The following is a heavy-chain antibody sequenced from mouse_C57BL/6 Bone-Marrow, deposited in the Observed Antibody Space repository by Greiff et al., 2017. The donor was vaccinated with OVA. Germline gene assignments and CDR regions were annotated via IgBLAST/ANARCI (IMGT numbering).Heavy chain of an antibody. J-gene: IGHJ3*01. D-gene: IGHD2-3*01. V-gene: IGHV5-15*01. Sequence: EVQVVESGGGLVQPGGSLKLSCAASGFTFSDYGMAWVRQAPRKGPEWVAFISNLAYSIYYADTVTGRVTISRENAKNTLYLEMSSLRSEDTAMYYCARHGYYPFAYWGQGTLVTVSA. CDR2: ISNLAYSI. CDR3: ARHGYYPFAY. CDR1: GFTFSDYG.